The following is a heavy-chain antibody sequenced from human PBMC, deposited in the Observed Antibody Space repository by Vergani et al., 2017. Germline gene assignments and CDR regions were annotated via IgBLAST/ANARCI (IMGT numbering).Heavy chain of an antibody. CDR3: ARTPLRDFDWQLDY. V-gene: IGHV1-2*02. CDR1: GYTFTGYY. J-gene: IGHJ4*02. D-gene: IGHD3-9*01. CDR2: INPNSGGT. Sequence: QVQLVQSGAEVKKPGASVKVSCKASGYTFTGYYMHWVRQAPGQGLEWMGWINPNSGGTNYAPKLQGRVTMTRDTSISTAYMELSRPRADDTAVYYCARTPLRDFDWQLDYWGQGTLVTVSS.